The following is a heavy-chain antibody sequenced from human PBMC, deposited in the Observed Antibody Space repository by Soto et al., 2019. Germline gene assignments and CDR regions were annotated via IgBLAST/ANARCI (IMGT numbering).Heavy chain of an antibody. CDR3: AKGPHTNVGWPYYFES. V-gene: IGHV3-48*02. J-gene: IGHJ4*02. CDR1: GFSLGNYP. CDR2: SSPRGDTI. Sequence: VGSLRLSCVASGFSLGNYPMNWVRQTPGKGLEWISYSSPRGDTIYYADSVEGRFTISRDNARNSLSLHMSSLRDEDSALYYCAKGPHTNVGWPYYFESWGQGVPVTVSS. D-gene: IGHD6-19*01.